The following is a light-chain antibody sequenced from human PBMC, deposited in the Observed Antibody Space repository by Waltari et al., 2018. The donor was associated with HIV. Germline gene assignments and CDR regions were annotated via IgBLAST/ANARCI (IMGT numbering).Light chain of an antibody. CDR3: QQYYTWPYT. J-gene: IGKJ2*01. V-gene: IGKV3-15*01. CDR2: DAS. Sequence: VMTQSPSTLSVSPGETATLSCRASRDLTTNLAWFQQRPGQSPRLLIYDASTRVTGIPGRCSGSGSGTQFTLTIANFQSEDFAVYYCQQYYTWPYTFGRGAKVEI. CDR1: RDLTTN.